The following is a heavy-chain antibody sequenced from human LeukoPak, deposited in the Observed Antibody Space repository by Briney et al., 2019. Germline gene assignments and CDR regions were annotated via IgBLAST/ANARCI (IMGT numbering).Heavy chain of an antibody. CDR1: GFTFSSYG. CDR2: IWYDGSNK. D-gene: IGHD1-26*01. V-gene: IGHV3-33*01. J-gene: IGHJ6*02. Sequence: HPGRSLRLSCAASGFTFSSYGMHWVRQAPGKGLEWVAVIWYDGSNKYYADSVKGRFTISRDNSKNTLYLQMNSLRAEDTAVYYCASSGQEYYYYYGMDVWGQGTTVTVSS. CDR3: ASSGQEYYYYYGMDV.